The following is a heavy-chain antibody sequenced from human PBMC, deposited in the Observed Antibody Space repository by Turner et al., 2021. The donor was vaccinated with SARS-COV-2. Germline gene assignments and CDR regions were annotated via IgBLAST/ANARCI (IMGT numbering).Heavy chain of an antibody. D-gene: IGHD1-26*01. J-gene: IGHJ3*02. V-gene: IGHV3-33*01. CDR2: IWYDGSNK. CDR1: GFPFSSYG. Sequence: QVQLVESGGGVVQPGRSLRLSCAASGFPFSSYGMHWVRQAPGKGLEWVAVIWYDGSNKYYADSVKGRFTISRDNSKNTLYLQMNSLRAEDTAVYYCAREGGVGATTGFDIWGQGTMVTVSS. CDR3: AREGGVGATTGFDI.